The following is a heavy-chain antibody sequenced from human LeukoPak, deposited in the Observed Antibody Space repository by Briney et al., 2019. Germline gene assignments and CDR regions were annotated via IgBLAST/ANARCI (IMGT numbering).Heavy chain of an antibody. Sequence: PSETLSLTCAVYGGSFSGYYWSWIRQPPGKGLEWIGEINHSGSTYYNPSLKSRVTISVDTSKNQFSLKLSSVTAADTAVYYCARQAATGWFDYWGQGTLVTVSS. V-gene: IGHV4-34*01. CDR1: GGSFSGYY. CDR3: ARQAATGWFDY. D-gene: IGHD6-25*01. CDR2: INHSGST. J-gene: IGHJ4*02.